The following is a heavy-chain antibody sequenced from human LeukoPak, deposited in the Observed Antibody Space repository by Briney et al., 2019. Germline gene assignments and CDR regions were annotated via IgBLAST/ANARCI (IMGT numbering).Heavy chain of an antibody. Sequence: PGRSLRLSCAASGFTFSSYGMHWVRQAPGKGLEWVAVISYDGSNKYYADSVKGRFTISRDNSKNTLYLQMNSLRAEDTAVYYCAKDGRWLQLWDTYYFDYWGQGTLVTVSS. CDR2: ISYDGSNK. V-gene: IGHV3-30*18. D-gene: IGHD5-24*01. CDR1: GFTFSSYG. J-gene: IGHJ4*02. CDR3: AKDGRWLQLWDTYYFDY.